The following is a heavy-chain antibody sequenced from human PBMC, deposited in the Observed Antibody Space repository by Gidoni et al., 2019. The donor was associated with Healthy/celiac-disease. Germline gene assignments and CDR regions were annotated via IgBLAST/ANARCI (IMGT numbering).Heavy chain of an antibody. D-gene: IGHD3-22*01. J-gene: IGHJ4*02. Sequence: SGSTNYNPSLKSRVTISVDMSKNQFSLKLSSVTAADTAVYYCAREEDSSGYYDYWGQGTLVTVSS. V-gene: IGHV4-61*02. CDR3: AREEDSSGYYDY. CDR2: SGST.